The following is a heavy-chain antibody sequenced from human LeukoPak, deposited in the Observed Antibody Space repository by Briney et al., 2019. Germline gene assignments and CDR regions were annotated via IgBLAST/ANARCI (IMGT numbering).Heavy chain of an antibody. CDR1: GFTFSSFL. CDR3: ARDLTGSIDY. Sequence: GGSLRLSCAASGFTFSSFLMHWVRQAPGKGLVWISFINRDGRTTRHADSVKGRFTISRDNTKNTLYLQMNSLTAEDTAVYYCARDLTGSIDYWGQGTLVTVSS. J-gene: IGHJ4*02. D-gene: IGHD3-9*01. V-gene: IGHV3-74*01. CDR2: INRDGRTT.